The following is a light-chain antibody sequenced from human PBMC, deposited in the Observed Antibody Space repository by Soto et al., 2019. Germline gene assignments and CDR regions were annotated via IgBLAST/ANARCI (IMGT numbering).Light chain of an antibody. CDR3: LSFTTTSTHV. V-gene: IGLV2-14*01. CDR1: SSDIGAYDY. J-gene: IGLJ1*01. CDR2: EVN. Sequence: QSVLTQPPSLSGSPGQSITISCTGTSSDIGAYDYVSWFQQHPGKAPKLMISEVNNRPSGVSNRFSGSKSGNTAYLTISGLQVEDEAEYFCLSFTTTSTHVFGTGTKVTVL.